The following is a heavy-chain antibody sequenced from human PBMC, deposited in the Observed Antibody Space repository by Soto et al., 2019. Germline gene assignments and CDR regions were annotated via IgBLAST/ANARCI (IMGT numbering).Heavy chain of an antibody. CDR2: IYYSGST. J-gene: IGHJ4*02. D-gene: IGHD4-17*01. Sequence: SETLSLTCTVSGGSISSYYWSWIRQPPGKGLEWIGYIYYSGSTNYNPSLKSRVTISVDTSKNQFSLKLSSVTAADTAVYYCARDRVGDYYFDYWGQGTLVTVSS. CDR1: GGSISSYY. CDR3: ARDRVGDYYFDY. V-gene: IGHV4-59*01.